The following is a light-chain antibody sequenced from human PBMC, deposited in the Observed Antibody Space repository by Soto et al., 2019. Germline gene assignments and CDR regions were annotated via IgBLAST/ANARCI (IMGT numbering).Light chain of an antibody. CDR3: QQYDNLPT. V-gene: IGKV1-33*01. J-gene: IGKJ4*01. CDR1: QSISAW. CDR2: DAS. Sequence: DIQMTQSPSTLSSTAGERFTITCRASQSISAWLAWYQQKPGKAPKLLIYDASNLETGVPSRFSGSGSGTDFTFTISSLQPEDIATYYCQQYDNLPTFGGGTKVDIK.